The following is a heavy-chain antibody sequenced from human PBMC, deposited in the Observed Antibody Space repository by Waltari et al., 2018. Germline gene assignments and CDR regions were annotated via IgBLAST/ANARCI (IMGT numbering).Heavy chain of an antibody. CDR2: FDPEDVVT. J-gene: IGHJ4*02. CDR1: GYTLTELS. D-gene: IGHD2-15*01. Sequence: QVQLVQSGAEVKKPGASVKVSCKVSGYTLTELSMHWVRQAPGKGLEWIGVFDPEDVVTIYAKKNQGRVTMTEDSSTDTAYMELSSLRSEDTAVYYCATVERVVAATREERYDYWGQGTLVTVSS. CDR3: ATVERVVAATREERYDY. V-gene: IGHV1-24*01.